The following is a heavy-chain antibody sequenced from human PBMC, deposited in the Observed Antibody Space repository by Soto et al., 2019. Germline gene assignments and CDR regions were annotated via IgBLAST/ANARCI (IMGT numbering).Heavy chain of an antibody. Sequence: PGGSLRLSCAASGFTFSNYAMTWVRQAPGKGLEWVSSISGSGGSTYYADSVEGRFTISRDNSKNTLYLQMNSLRAEDTAVYYCAKHIVKSVGPTNFDYWGQGTLVTVSS. V-gene: IGHV3-23*01. D-gene: IGHD1-26*01. J-gene: IGHJ4*02. CDR2: ISGSGGST. CDR1: GFTFSNYA. CDR3: AKHIVKSVGPTNFDY.